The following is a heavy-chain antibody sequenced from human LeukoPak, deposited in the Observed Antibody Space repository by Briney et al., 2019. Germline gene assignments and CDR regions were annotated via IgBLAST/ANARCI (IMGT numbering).Heavy chain of an antibody. CDR2: ISGSGGST. CDR3: ARDLGGYSYGSHFDY. CDR1: GFTFSNYA. D-gene: IGHD5-18*01. Sequence: GGSLRLSCAASGFTFSNYALSWVRQAPGKGLEWVSDISGSGGSTYYADSVKGRFTISRDNAKNSLYLQMNSLRAEDTAVYYCARDLGGYSYGSHFDYWGQGTLVTVSS. V-gene: IGHV3-23*01. J-gene: IGHJ4*02.